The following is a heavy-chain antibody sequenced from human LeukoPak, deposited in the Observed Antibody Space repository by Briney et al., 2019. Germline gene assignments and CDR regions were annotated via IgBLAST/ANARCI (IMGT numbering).Heavy chain of an antibody. V-gene: IGHV1-8*01. CDR1: GYTFTSYD. D-gene: IGHD3-22*01. J-gene: IGHJ4*02. CDR2: MNPNSGNT. Sequence: GASVKVSCKASGYTFTSYDINWVRQATGQGLEWMGWMNPNSGNTGYAQKFQGRVTMTRNTSISTAYMELSSLRSEDTAVYYCARLYDSSGYYSFDYWGQGTLVTVSS. CDR3: ARLYDSSGYYSFDY.